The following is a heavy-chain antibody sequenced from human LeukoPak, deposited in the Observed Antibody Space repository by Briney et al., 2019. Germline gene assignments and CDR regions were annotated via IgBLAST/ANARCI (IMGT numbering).Heavy chain of an antibody. D-gene: IGHD1-20*01. J-gene: IGHJ4*02. V-gene: IGHV3-30*04. Sequence: GRSLRLSCAASGFTFSNYTMYWVRQAPGKGLEWVAVISHDGNDKYYADSVKGRFTIARDNSKNTLFLQMNSLSDDDTAVYSCARITSFYYFDYWGQGTLVTVSS. CDR1: GFTFSNYT. CDR2: ISHDGNDK. CDR3: ARITSFYYFDY.